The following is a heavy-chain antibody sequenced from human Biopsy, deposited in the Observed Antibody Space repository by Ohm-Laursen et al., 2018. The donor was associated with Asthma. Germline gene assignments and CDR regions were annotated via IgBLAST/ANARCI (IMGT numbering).Heavy chain of an antibody. V-gene: IGHV4-30-4*02. J-gene: IGHJ6*02. CDR3: ARAQAAQYYYGMDV. Sequence: SDTLSLTCTVSGDSISSGTYYWSWIRQHPGKGLEWIGYIYYSVSTYFNPSLKSRVTISLDRTKSQFSLKLSSVTAADTALYYCARAQAAQYYYGMDVWGQGTTVSVSS. CDR1: GDSISSGTYY. CDR2: IYYSVST. D-gene: IGHD6-6*01.